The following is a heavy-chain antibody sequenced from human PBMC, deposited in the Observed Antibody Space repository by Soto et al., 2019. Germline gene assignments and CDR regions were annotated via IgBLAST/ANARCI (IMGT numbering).Heavy chain of an antibody. V-gene: IGHV1-3*01. Sequence: PGESLKVSCKASGYTFTSYAMHWVRQAPGQRLEWMGWINAGNGNTKYSQKFQGRVTITRDTSASTAYMELSSLRSEDTAVYYCAFTEGEPPPDYYYGMEGWGQGTKVTVYS. CDR1: GYTFTSYA. D-gene: IGHD3-16*01. CDR3: AFTEGEPPPDYYYGMEG. J-gene: IGHJ6*02. CDR2: INAGNGNT.